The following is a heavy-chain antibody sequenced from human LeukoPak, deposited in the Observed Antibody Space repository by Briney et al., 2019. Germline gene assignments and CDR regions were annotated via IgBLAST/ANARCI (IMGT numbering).Heavy chain of an antibody. D-gene: IGHD3-22*01. Sequence: GGSLRLSCAASGSNLSSYWMHGLRQAPGKGLVWVSLIKTDAITTIYADSVKGRFTVSRDHAKNTMDLQLNSLRAEHTAVYHRVRGQCSGNSYDAFDMWGLGTKVTVSS. CDR3: VRGQCSGNSYDAFDM. CDR2: IKTDAITT. J-gene: IGHJ3*02. V-gene: IGHV3-74*01. CDR1: GSNLSSYW.